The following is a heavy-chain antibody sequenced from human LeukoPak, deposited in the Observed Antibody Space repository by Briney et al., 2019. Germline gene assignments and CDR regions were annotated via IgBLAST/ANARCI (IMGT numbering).Heavy chain of an antibody. Sequence: GGSLRLSCAASGSTFSSYAMSWVRQGPGKGLEWVSAISGSGGSTYYADSVKGRFTISRDNSKNTLYLQMNRLNVVHWAVYYCAKISSGYVGRDAFDIWGQGTMVSVSS. CDR1: GSTFSSYA. CDR2: ISGSGGST. V-gene: IGHV3-23*01. J-gene: IGHJ3*02. CDR3: AKISSGYVGRDAFDI. D-gene: IGHD3-22*01.